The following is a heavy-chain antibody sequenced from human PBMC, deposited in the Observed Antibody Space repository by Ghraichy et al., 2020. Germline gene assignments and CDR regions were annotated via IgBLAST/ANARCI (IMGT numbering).Heavy chain of an antibody. CDR2: NNPNSGGT. CDR3: ARGRSGWGGPDY. V-gene: IGHV1-2*02. J-gene: IGHJ4*02. D-gene: IGHD6-19*01. Sequence: ASVKVSCKASGYTFTGYYVHWVRQAPGQGLEWMGWNNPNSGGTNYAQKFQGRVTMTRETSISTVYMELSRLRSDDTAVYYCARGRSGWGGPDYWGQGTLVTVSS. CDR1: GYTFTGYY.